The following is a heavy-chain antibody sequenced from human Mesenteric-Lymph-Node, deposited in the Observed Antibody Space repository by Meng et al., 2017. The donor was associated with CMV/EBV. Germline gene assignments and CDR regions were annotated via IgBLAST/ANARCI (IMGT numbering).Heavy chain of an antibody. CDR1: GYTFTGYY. D-gene: IGHD6-25*01. J-gene: IGHJ4*02. CDR2: INPDNGGT. CDR3: ARDRVTIGAAYDY. Sequence: ASVKVSCKTSGYTFTGYYIHWVRQAPGQGLEWMGWINPDNGGTNYAQKFQGRVTLTRDTSLSTAYMDLSSLRSDDTATYYCARDRVTIGAAYDYWGQGTLVTVSS. V-gene: IGHV1-2*02.